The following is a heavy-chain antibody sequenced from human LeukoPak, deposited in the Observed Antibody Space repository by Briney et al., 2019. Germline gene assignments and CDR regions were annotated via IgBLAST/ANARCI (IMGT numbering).Heavy chain of an antibody. V-gene: IGHV3-23*01. CDR1: GSTFSSYA. CDR2: ISGSGGSR. J-gene: IGHJ6*03. Sequence: GGSLRLSCAASGSTFSSYAMSWVRQAPGKGLEWVSAISGSGGSRYYADSVKGRFTISRDNSKNTLYLQMNSLRAEDTAVYYFAKAGAIYDYYYYYMDVWGKGTTVTVSS. D-gene: IGHD6-25*01. CDR3: AKAGAIYDYYYYYMDV.